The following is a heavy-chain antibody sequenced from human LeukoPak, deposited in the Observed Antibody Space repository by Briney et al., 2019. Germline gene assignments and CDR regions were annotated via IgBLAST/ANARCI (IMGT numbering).Heavy chain of an antibody. D-gene: IGHD1-14*01. CDR3: ARGVHGNLYLDY. J-gene: IGHJ4*02. CDR2: ISGSGGST. CDR1: GFTFSSYA. Sequence: GGSLRLSCAASGFTFSSYAMSWVRQAPGKGLEWVSAISGSGGSTYYADSVKGRFTISRDNSKNTLYLQMNSLRAEDTAVYYCARGVHGNLYLDYWGQGTLVTVSS. V-gene: IGHV3-23*01.